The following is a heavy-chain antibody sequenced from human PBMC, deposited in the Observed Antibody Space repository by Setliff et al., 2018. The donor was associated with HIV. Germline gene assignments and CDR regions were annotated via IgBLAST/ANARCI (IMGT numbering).Heavy chain of an antibody. D-gene: IGHD3-22*01. CDR3: ARHWNYDTGLDPFDI. J-gene: IGHJ3*02. CDR2: IHYTGNT. Sequence: SETLSLTCTVSGASISSYYWSWIRQPPGKGLEWIGFIHYTGNTNYNPSLKSRVTMSTDTSKNQLSLRLNSVTAADTAVYYCARHWNYDTGLDPFDIWGQGTMVTVSS. V-gene: IGHV4-59*08. CDR1: GASISSYY.